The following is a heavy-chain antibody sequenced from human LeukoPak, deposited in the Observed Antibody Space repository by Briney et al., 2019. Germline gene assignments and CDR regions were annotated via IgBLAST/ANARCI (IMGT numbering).Heavy chain of an antibody. Sequence: SVKVSCKASGFTFTSSAMQWVRQARGQRLEWIGWIVDGSGNTNYAQKFQERVTITRDMSTSTAYMELSSLRSEDTAVYYCAATKIQGITGTKVYYYYYMDVWGKGTTVTVSS. D-gene: IGHD1-7*01. J-gene: IGHJ6*03. V-gene: IGHV1-58*02. CDR2: IVDGSGNT. CDR1: GFTFTSSA. CDR3: AATKIQGITGTKVYYYYYMDV.